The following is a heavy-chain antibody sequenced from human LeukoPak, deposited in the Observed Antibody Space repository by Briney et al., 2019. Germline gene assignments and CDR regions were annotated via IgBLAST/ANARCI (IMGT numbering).Heavy chain of an antibody. CDR2: ISHSGTT. J-gene: IGHJ6*04. D-gene: IGHD3-10*01. Sequence: SETLSLTCAVYGGSLSGYYWSWIRQAPGRGLKWIGEISHSGTTMYNPALTSRLTISVDTSKNHSSLNLTSVTAADTAVYYCARGPSLLWFGDVWGKGTTVTVSS. V-gene: IGHV4-34*01. CDR3: ARGPSLLWFGDV. CDR1: GGSLSGYY.